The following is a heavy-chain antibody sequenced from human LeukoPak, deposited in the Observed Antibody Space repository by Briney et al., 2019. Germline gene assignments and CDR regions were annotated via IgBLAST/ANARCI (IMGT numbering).Heavy chain of an antibody. Sequence: GGSLRLSCAASGFTFSSYSMNWVRQAPGKGLEWVSSISSSSSYIYYADSVKGRFTISRDNAKNSLYLQMNSLRAEDTAVYYCARDESYSYDHDIWGQGTLVTVSS. J-gene: IGHJ4*02. CDR3: ARDESYSYDHDI. D-gene: IGHD5-18*01. V-gene: IGHV3-21*01. CDR2: ISSSSSYI. CDR1: GFTFSSYS.